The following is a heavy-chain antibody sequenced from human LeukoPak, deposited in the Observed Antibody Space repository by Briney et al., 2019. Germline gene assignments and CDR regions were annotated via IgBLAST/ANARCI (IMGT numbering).Heavy chain of an antibody. CDR3: AKEYCSGGSCYSPGP. CDR2: ISVSGGST. CDR1: GFTFSSYA. D-gene: IGHD2-15*01. J-gene: IGHJ5*02. V-gene: IGHV3-23*01. Sequence: GGSLRLSCAASGFTFSSYAMGWVRQAPGKGLEWVSAISVSGGSTYYADSVKGRFTISRDNSKNTLYLQMNSLRAEDTAVYYCAKEYCSGGSCYSPGPWGQGTLVTVSS.